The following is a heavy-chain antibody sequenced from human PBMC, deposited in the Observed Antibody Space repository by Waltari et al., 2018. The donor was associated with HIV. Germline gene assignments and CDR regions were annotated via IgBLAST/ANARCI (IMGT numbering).Heavy chain of an antibody. CDR3: VRDDPGYEPIDY. Sequence: VRLMESGGGLVEPGGSLTISCAASGFTFTQYTMNWIRHIPGKVLGWLAYISRDNRESYFIDSIKGRFTISRDNAANSVFLHMDRLRVDDTARYFCVRDDPGYEPIDYWGRGTLVTVSS. D-gene: IGHD2-2*01. CDR2: ISRDNRES. J-gene: IGHJ4*02. CDR1: GFTFTQYT. V-gene: IGHV3-21*02.